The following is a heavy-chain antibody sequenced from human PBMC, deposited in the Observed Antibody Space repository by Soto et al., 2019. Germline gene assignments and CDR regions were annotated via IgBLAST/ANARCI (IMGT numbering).Heavy chain of an antibody. CDR1: GYTFTNFY. Sequence: ASVKVSCKASGYTFTNFYMNWVRQAPGQGLEWMGMINPNSGSTSYAQKFQGRVTMTRDTSISTAYMELITLRSDDTAVYYCAKSQVARPLDDWGQGTMVTVSS. V-gene: IGHV1-2*02. CDR3: AKSQVARPLDD. D-gene: IGHD5-12*01. CDR2: INPNSGST. J-gene: IGHJ4*02.